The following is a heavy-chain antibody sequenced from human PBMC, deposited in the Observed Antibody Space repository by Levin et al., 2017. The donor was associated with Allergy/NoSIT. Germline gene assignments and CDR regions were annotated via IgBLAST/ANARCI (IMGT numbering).Heavy chain of an antibody. CDR3: ASGRIVAGTFEY. D-gene: IGHD6-19*01. Sequence: GESLKISCAASGFTVSSHYMSWVRQPPGKGLEWVSLIHSGGSTHYADSVKGRFTISRDNSKNTLYLQMNSLTAEDTAVYYCASGRIVAGTFEYWGQGTLVTVSS. J-gene: IGHJ4*02. V-gene: IGHV3-53*01. CDR2: IHSGGST. CDR1: GFTVSSHY.